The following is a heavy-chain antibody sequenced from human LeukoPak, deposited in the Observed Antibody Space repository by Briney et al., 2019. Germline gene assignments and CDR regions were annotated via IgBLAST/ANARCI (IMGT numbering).Heavy chain of an antibody. J-gene: IGHJ3*02. CDR3: ARGPSTGGSLLPAAIRGARHAFDI. CDR2: IKQDGSEK. Sequence: PGGSLRLSCAASGFTFSSYWMSWVRQAPGKGLEWVANIKQDGSEKYYVDSVKGRFTISRDNAKNSLYLQMNSLRAEDTAVYYCARGPSTGGSLLPAAIRGARHAFDIWGQGTMVTVSS. V-gene: IGHV3-7*01. D-gene: IGHD2-2*02. CDR1: GFTFSSYW.